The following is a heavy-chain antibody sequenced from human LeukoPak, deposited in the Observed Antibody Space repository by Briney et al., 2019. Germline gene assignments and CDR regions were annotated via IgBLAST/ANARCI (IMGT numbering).Heavy chain of an antibody. J-gene: IGHJ4*02. CDR3: ATDRSSIAARPQ. Sequence: GGSLRLSCAASGFTFSSYWMHWVRQAPGKGLVWVSRINPDGSSTNYADSVKGRFTISRDNAKNTLYLQMNSLRAEDTAVYYCATDRSSIAARPQWGQGTLVTVSS. CDR1: GFTFSSYW. D-gene: IGHD6-6*01. V-gene: IGHV3-74*01. CDR2: INPDGSST.